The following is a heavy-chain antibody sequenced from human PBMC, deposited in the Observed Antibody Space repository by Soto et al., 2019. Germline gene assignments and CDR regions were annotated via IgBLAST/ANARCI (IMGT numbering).Heavy chain of an antibody. Sequence: ASVKVSCKASGGTFSSYAISWVRQAPGQGLEWMGGIIPIFGTANYAQKFQGRVTITADESTSTAYMELSSLRSEDTAVYYCARGRTMIDNYNWFDPWRQGTLVTVSS. D-gene: IGHD3-22*01. J-gene: IGHJ5*02. CDR3: ARGRTMIDNYNWFDP. V-gene: IGHV1-69*13. CDR1: GGTFSSYA. CDR2: IIPIFGTA.